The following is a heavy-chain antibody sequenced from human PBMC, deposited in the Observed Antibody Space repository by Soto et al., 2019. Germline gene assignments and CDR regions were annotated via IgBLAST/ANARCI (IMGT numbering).Heavy chain of an antibody. J-gene: IGHJ4*02. Sequence: ASVKVSCKASGYTFSSYYMNWVRQAPGQGLEWMGMISAHNGHTNHAQKLQGRVTMTTDTSTSTAYMEVRSLRSDDTAVYYCAREVAFHFDNWGQGTMVTVSS. CDR2: ISAHNGHT. V-gene: IGHV1-18*04. CDR1: GYTFSSYY. CDR3: AREVAFHFDN.